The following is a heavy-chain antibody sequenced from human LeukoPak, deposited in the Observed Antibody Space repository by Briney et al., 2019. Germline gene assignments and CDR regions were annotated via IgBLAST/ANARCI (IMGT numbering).Heavy chain of an antibody. V-gene: IGHV3-30-3*01. CDR3: ATISSDWYGGY. CDR2: ISYDGSNK. CDR1: GFTFNSYA. Sequence: PGGSLRLSCAASGFTFNSYALHWVRQAPGKGLEWVAVISYDGSNKYYADSVKGRLTISRDNSKNTLYLQMNSLRAEDTAVYYCATISSDWYGGYWGQGTLVTVSS. J-gene: IGHJ4*02. D-gene: IGHD6-19*01.